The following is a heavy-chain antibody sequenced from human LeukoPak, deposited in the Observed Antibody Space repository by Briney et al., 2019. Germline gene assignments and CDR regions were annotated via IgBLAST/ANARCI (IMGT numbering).Heavy chain of an antibody. CDR1: GYTFTGYY. D-gene: IGHD4-17*01. CDR3: ARDPSTVTTGTIYYYYYMEV. V-gene: IGHV1-2*06. CDR2: INPNSGGT. J-gene: IGHJ6*03. Sequence: ASVKVSCKASGYTFTGYYMHWVRQAPGQGLEWMGRINPNSGGTNYAQKFQGRVTMTRDTSISTAYMELSRLRSDDTAVYYCARDPSTVTTGTIYYYYYMEVWGKGTTVTVSS.